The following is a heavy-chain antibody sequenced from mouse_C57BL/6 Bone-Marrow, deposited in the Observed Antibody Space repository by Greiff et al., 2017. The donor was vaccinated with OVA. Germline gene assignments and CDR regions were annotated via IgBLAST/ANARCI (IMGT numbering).Heavy chain of an antibody. CDR3: ASRGYSKGYYAMDY. D-gene: IGHD2-5*01. CDR1: GFSLTSYG. J-gene: IGHJ4*01. CDR2: IWSGGST. V-gene: IGHV2-2*01. Sequence: VQVVESGPGLVQPSQSLSITCTVSGFSLTSYGVHWVRQSPGKGLEWLGVIWSGGSTDYTAAFISRLSISKDNSKSQVFFKMNSLQADDTAINYWASRGYSKGYYAMDYWGQGTSVTVSS.